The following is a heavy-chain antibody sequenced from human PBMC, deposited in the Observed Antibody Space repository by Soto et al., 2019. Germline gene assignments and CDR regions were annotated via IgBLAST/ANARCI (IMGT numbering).Heavy chain of an antibody. CDR1: GFTFSGYS. CDR2: ISSSSSTI. D-gene: IGHD3-16*02. CDR3: ARDSSLDDYVWGSYLPRGYYYYGMDV. Sequence: GGSQRLSCAASGFTFSGYSMNWVRQAPGKGLEWVSYISSSSSTIYYADSVKGRFTISRDNAKNSLYLQMNSLRDEDTAVYYCARDSSLDDYVWGSYLPRGYYYYGMDVWGQGTTVTVSS. J-gene: IGHJ6*02. V-gene: IGHV3-48*02.